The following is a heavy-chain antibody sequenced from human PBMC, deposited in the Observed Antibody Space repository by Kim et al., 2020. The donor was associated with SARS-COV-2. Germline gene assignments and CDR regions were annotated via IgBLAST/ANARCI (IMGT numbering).Heavy chain of an antibody. V-gene: IGHV3-30*18. CDR2: ISYDGNNK. CDR3: AKDRAYFIAAAAPLGWFDP. D-gene: IGHD6-13*01. Sequence: GGSLRLSCAASGFTFSAYGMHWVRQAPGKGLEWVAVISYDGNNKTYADSVKGRFTISRDDSKNTVDLHMNSLRPEDTALYYCAKDRAYFIAAAAPLGWFDPWGQGTLVTVSS. CDR1: GFTFSAYG. J-gene: IGHJ5*02.